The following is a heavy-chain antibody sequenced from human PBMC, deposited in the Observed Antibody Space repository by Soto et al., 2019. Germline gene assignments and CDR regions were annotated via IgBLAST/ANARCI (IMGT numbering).Heavy chain of an antibody. CDR1: GFCFSDSD. J-gene: IGHJ4*02. D-gene: IGHD2-2*01. Sequence: GGSLRLSCVASGFCFSDSDMHWVRPAPGRGLEWVGRITSKANTYATTYSASVNGRFTISRDDSENTAYLQMNSLKTEDTAVYFCTRLYCSITSCTLEYDYWGQGTLVTVSS. V-gene: IGHV3-73*01. CDR2: ITSKANTYAT. CDR3: TRLYCSITSCTLEYDY.